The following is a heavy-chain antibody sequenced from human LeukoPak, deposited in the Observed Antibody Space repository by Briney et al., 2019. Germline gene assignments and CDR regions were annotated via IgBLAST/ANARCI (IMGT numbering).Heavy chain of an antibody. D-gene: IGHD2-21*02. CDR3: ASGYCGGACQLGGVDM. CDR1: GGSISSYY. V-gene: IGHV4-59*01. CDR2: AHYSGST. Sequence: PSETLSLTCTVSGGSISSYYWSWLRQPPGKGLEYIGYAHYSGSTNYNPSLKSRVTISLDTSGNQISLKLSSVTAADTAVYYCASGYCGGACQLGGVDMWGQGTMVTVSS. J-gene: IGHJ3*02.